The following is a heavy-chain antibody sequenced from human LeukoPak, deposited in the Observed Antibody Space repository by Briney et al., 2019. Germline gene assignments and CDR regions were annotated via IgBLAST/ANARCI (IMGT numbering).Heavy chain of an antibody. J-gene: IGHJ6*03. CDR1: GGSISSSSYY. V-gene: IGHV4-39*01. CDR2: IYYSGST. D-gene: IGHD5-18*01. CDR3: ARLYSYGYDYYYYMDV. Sequence: PSETLSLTCTVSGGSISSSSYYWGWIRQPPGKGLEWIGSIYYSGSTYYNPSLKSRVTISVDTSKNQFSLKLSSVTAADTAVYYCARLYSYGYDYYYYMDVWGKGTTVTVSS.